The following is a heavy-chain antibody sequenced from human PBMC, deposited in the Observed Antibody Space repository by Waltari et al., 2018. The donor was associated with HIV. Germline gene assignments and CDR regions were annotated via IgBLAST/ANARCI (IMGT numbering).Heavy chain of an antibody. CDR3: ARDWDIDTACMDV. V-gene: IGHV4-39*07. Sequence: QLKLQESGPGLVKPSETLSLICTVPGGSVSRSSYFWGWIRQPPGKGLEWIGSLFDSGNSYYNPSFNSRANISVDTSKNQLSLILTSVTAADTAVYFCARDWDIDTACMDVWGQGTTVTVSS. D-gene: IGHD1-26*01. CDR1: GGSVSRSSYF. CDR2: LFDSGNS. J-gene: IGHJ6*02.